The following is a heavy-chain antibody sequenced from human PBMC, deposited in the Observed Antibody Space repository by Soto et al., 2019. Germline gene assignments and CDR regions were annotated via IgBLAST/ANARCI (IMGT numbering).Heavy chain of an antibody. CDR2: IYYSGST. V-gene: IGHV4-39*01. J-gene: IGHJ6*03. Sequence: QLQLQESGPGLVKPSETLSLTCTVSGGSISSSSYYRGWIRQPPGKGLEWIGSIYYSGSTYYSPSHKSRVTISVDTSKNQFSLKLSSVTAADTAVYYWASIGPSYYYYYYMDVWGKGTTVTVSS. CDR3: ASIGPSYYYYYYMDV. CDR1: GGSISSSSYY.